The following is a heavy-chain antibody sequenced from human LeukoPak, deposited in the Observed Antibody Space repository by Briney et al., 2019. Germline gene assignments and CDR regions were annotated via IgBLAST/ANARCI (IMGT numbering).Heavy chain of an antibody. V-gene: IGHV1-24*01. Sequence: GASVKVSCKVSGYTLTELSMHWVRQAPGKGFEWMGGFDPEDGETIYAQKFQGRVTMTEDTSTDTAYMELSSLRSEDTAVYYCATVERFLEWPRFYWGQGDLVTVSS. CDR2: FDPEDGET. CDR3: ATVERFLEWPRFY. J-gene: IGHJ4*02. D-gene: IGHD3-3*01. CDR1: GYTLTELS.